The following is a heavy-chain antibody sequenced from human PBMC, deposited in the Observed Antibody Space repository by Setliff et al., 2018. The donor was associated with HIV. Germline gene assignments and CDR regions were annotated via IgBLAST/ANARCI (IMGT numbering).Heavy chain of an antibody. CDR3: ARSATYYYDSSGVPYYYYYMDV. J-gene: IGHJ6*03. V-gene: IGHV1-2*06. CDR2: INPNSGGT. CDR1: GYAFTGYY. Sequence: ASVKVSCKASGYAFTGYYIHWVRQAPGQGLEWMGRINPNSGGTNYAQKFQGRVTMTRDTSISTAYLQWSSLKASDTAMYYCARSATYYYDSSGVPYYYYYMDVWGKGTTVTVSS. D-gene: IGHD3-22*01.